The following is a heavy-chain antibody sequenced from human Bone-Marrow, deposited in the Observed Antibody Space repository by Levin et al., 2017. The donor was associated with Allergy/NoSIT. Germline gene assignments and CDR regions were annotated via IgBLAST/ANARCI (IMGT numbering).Heavy chain of an antibody. J-gene: IGHJ3*02. CDR3: ARAPNGRYLDYDALDI. Sequence: PGESLKISCQGSGYSFTNYWIGWVRQMPGKGLEWMGIIFPGDFDTRYSPSFQGQVTISADKSISTAYLQWSSLKASDTAMYYCARAPNGRYLDYDALDIWGQGTMVTVSS. CDR2: IFPGDFDT. D-gene: IGHD1-26*01. V-gene: IGHV5-51*01. CDR1: GYSFTNYW.